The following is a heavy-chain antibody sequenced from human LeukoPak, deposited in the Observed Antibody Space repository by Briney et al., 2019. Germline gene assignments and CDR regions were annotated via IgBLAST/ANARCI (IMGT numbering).Heavy chain of an antibody. Sequence: SETLSLTCAVYGGSFSGYYWSWIRQPPGKGLEWIGEINHSGSTNYNPSLKSRVTISVDTSKNQFSLKLSSVTAADTAVYYCARNRYCSSGSCYSRVLYYYYYGMDVWGQGTTVTVSS. CDR3: ARNRYCSSGSCYSRVLYYYYYGMDV. CDR2: INHSGST. D-gene: IGHD2-15*01. CDR1: GGSFSGYY. V-gene: IGHV4-34*01. J-gene: IGHJ6*02.